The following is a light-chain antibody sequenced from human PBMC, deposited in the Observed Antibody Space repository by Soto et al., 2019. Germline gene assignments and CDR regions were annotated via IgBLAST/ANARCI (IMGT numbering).Light chain of an antibody. V-gene: IGKV3-20*01. CDR1: QSVSSTY. CDR3: QHYGSLVLT. Sequence: ENGLRQSPGTMSLSPGERATLSCRASQSVSSTYLAWYQQKPGQAPRLLIYGASSRATGIPDRFSGSGSGTDFTLTISRLEPEDFAVYYCQHYGSLVLTFGGGTKVEIK. J-gene: IGKJ4*01. CDR2: GAS.